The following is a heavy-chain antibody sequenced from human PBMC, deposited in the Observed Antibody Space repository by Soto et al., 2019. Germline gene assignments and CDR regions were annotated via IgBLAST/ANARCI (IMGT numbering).Heavy chain of an antibody. CDR2: ISYDGSNK. V-gene: IGHV3-30*03. Sequence: PGGSLRLSCAASGFTFSSYGMHWVRQAPGKGLEWVAVISYDGSNKYYADSVKGRFTISRDNSKNTLYLQMNSLRAEDTAVYYWAYIVVVPAAHNKYGVGPENFDYWGQGTLVTVSS. CDR1: GFTFSSYG. D-gene: IGHD2-2*01. CDR3: AYIVVVPAAHNKYGVGPENFDY. J-gene: IGHJ4*02.